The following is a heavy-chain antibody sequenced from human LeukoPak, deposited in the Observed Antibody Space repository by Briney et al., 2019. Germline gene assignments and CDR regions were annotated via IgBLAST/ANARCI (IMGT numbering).Heavy chain of an antibody. Sequence: SETLSLTCAVYGGSLSGSYWSWIRQPPGKGLEWIGEINHSGSTNYNPSLKSRVTISVDTSKNQFSLKLSSVTAADTAVYYCARTYGDYNPFDYWGQGTLVTVSS. V-gene: IGHV4-34*01. D-gene: IGHD4-17*01. CDR3: ARTYGDYNPFDY. CDR2: INHSGST. CDR1: GGSLSGSY. J-gene: IGHJ4*02.